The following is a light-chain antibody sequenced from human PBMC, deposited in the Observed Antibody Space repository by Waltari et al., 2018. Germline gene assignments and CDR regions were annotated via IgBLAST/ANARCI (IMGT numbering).Light chain of an antibody. CDR3: QQYGSSVLYT. J-gene: IGKJ2*01. CDR2: GAS. CDR1: QSLTKRY. Sequence: VLTQSPGTLSLSPGERATLSCRASQSLTKRYLAWYQQKPGQAPRLLIYGASSRAAGIPDRFSGSGSGTDLNLTRSRLEPEDFAVYYCQQYGSSVLYTFGQGTKLEIK. V-gene: IGKV3-20*01.